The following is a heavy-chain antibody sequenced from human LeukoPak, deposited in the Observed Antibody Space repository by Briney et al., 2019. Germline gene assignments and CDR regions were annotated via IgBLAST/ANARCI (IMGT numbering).Heavy chain of an antibody. CDR1: GYIFSVYY. D-gene: IGHD1-14*01. Sequence: ASVKVSFTASGYIFSVYYMHWVRQAPGQGLEWLGWINPNSGDTNYAQKYQGRVTMTRDTSIRTVYMEVRRLRSDDTAVYYCARTPRNHDYYGTDVWGQGTTVTVSS. V-gene: IGHV1-2*02. CDR2: INPNSGDT. CDR3: ARTPRNHDYYGTDV. J-gene: IGHJ6*02.